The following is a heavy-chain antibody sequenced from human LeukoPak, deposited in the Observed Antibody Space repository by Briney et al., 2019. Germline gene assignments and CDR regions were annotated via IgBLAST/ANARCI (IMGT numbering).Heavy chain of an antibody. D-gene: IGHD6-13*01. J-gene: IGHJ4*02. CDR2: ISYEGRTT. V-gene: IGHV3-30*18. Sequence: GRSLRLSCACAGLTFSKYGMHWVRQAPGKGLEWVAVISYEGRTTYYADSVKGRFTISRDNSRNTLFLQMDSLRPEDTAVYYCAKDVTARISTWYDNWGQGTLVTVSS. CDR1: GLTFSKYG. CDR3: AKDVTARISTWYDN.